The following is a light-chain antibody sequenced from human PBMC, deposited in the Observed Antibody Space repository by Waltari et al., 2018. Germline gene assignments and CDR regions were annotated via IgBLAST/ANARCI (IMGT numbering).Light chain of an antibody. CDR2: SAS. CDR3: QQSYRAPWT. J-gene: IGKJ1*01. V-gene: IGKV1-39*01. CDR1: QSISNY. Sequence: DIQMTQFPSSLSASVGDRVTITCRASQSISNYFNWYQQKAGEAPKLLIHSASSLQSGVPSRFSGSGSGTDFTLTITSLQPEDFATYSCQQSYRAPWTFGQGTKVEI.